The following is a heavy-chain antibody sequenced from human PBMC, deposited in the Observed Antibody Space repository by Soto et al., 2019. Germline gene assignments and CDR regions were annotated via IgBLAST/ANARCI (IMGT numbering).Heavy chain of an antibody. CDR2: ISYDGSNK. V-gene: IGHV3-30-3*01. CDR3: ARDLSGSGD. CDR1: GFAFSSYA. J-gene: IGHJ4*02. D-gene: IGHD3-10*01. Sequence: QVQLVESGGGVVQPGRSLRLSCAASGFAFSSYAMHWVRQAPGKGLEWVAVISYDGSNKYYADSVKGRFTISRDNSKNTLYLKMNSLRAEDTAVYYCARDLSGSGDWGQGTLLTASS.